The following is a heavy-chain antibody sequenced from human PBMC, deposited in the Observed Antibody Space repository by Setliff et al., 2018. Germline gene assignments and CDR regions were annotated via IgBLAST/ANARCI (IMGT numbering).Heavy chain of an antibody. D-gene: IGHD2-8*01. J-gene: IGHJ4*02. Sequence: PGGSLRLSCAASGFTFNSYWMSWVRQAPGKGLEWVSAISGSGGSTYYADSVKGRFTISRDNSKNTLDLQMNSLRAEDTAVYYCASLGYCTIGGCYKGRGSEYWGQGTLVTVSS. CDR3: ASLGYCTIGGCYKGRGSEY. V-gene: IGHV3-23*01. CDR2: ISGSGGST. CDR1: GFTFNSYW.